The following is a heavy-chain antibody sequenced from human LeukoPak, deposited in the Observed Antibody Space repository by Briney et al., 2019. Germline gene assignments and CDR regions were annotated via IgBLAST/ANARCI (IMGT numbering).Heavy chain of an antibody. CDR2: ISSSSSYI. Sequence: PGGSLRLSCAASGFTFSSYSMNWVRQAPGKGLEWVSSISSSSSYIYYADSVKGRFTISRDNAKNSLYLQMNSLRAEDTAVYYCARDLYYYGSGIGNAFDIWGQGTMVTVSS. J-gene: IGHJ3*02. CDR1: GFTFSSYS. V-gene: IGHV3-21*01. CDR3: ARDLYYYGSGIGNAFDI. D-gene: IGHD3-10*01.